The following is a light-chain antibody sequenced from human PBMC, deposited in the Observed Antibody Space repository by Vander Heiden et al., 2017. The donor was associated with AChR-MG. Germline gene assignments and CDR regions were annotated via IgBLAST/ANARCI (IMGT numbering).Light chain of an antibody. Sequence: QSALTQPRSVSGSPGQSVTISCPGTSSDVGVYKYVSWYQPHPAKAPKLMIYDVSKRPSGVPDRFSGSKSGNTASLTISGLQAEDEADYYCCSYAGTFWVFGTGTKVTVL. CDR2: DVS. V-gene: IGLV2-11*01. CDR3: CSYAGTFWV. CDR1: SSDVGVYKY. J-gene: IGLJ1*01.